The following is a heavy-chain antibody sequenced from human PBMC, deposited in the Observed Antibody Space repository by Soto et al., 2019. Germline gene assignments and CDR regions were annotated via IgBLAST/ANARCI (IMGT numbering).Heavy chain of an antibody. CDR1: GFTLGTYG. CDR3: AKDKERGGYDSDFDS. J-gene: IGHJ4*02. D-gene: IGHD3-3*01. Sequence: EVQLLESGGGLIQPGGSLRLSCAASGFTLGTYGMGWVRQAPRKGLEWVSTITGGNTYYAASVKGRFTISRDNSKNTLYLQMSNLRAEDTALYYCAKDKERGGYDSDFDSWGQGTLVTVSS. CDR2: ITGGNT. V-gene: IGHV3-23*01.